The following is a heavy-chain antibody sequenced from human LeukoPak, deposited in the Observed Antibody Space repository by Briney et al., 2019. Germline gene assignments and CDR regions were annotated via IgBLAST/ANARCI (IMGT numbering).Heavy chain of an antibody. CDR1: GFTFSSYA. Sequence: GGSLRLSCAASGFTFSSYAMSWVRQAPGKGLEWVSAISGSGGSTYYADSVKGRFTISRDNSKNTLYLQMNSLRAEDTALYYCAKGTGYCSGGSCPFDYWGQGTLVTVSS. J-gene: IGHJ4*02. D-gene: IGHD2-15*01. CDR3: AKGTGYCSGGSCPFDY. CDR2: ISGSGGST. V-gene: IGHV3-23*01.